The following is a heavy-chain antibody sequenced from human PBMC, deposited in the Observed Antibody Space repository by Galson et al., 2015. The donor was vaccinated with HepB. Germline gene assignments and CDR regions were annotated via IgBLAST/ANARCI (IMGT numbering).Heavy chain of an antibody. D-gene: IGHD2-2*01. Sequence: ETLSLTCAVSGGSISSSNWWSWVRQPPGKGLEWIGEIYHSGSTNYNPSHKSRVTISVDKSKNQFSLKLSSVTAADTAVYYCASGLVVPAAQPHAFDIWGQGTMVTVSS. CDR2: IYHSGST. CDR1: GGSISSSNW. V-gene: IGHV4-4*02. J-gene: IGHJ3*02. CDR3: ASGLVVPAAQPHAFDI.